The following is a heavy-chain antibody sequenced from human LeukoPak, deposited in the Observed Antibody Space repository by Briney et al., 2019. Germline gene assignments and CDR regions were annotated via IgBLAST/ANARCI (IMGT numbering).Heavy chain of an antibody. D-gene: IGHD1-14*01. CDR1: GFPFSDYN. Sequence: GRSLRLSCAASGFPFSDYNMNWVRQAPGKGLEWVSYISTSGNTIYYADSVKGRFTISRDNAYNSLYLQMNSLRAEDTAVYYCARAPVGLSGNWFDPWGQGTLVTVSS. CDR3: ARAPVGLSGNWFDP. V-gene: IGHV3-48*01. CDR2: ISTSGNTI. J-gene: IGHJ5*02.